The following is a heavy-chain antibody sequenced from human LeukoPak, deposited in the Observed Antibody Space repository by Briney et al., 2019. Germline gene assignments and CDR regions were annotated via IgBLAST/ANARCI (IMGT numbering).Heavy chain of an antibody. CDR1: GYTFTSYG. D-gene: IGHD3-22*01. CDR2: ISAYNGNT. CDR3: ARDHYYDSSGSPNDAFDI. Sequence: ASVKVSCKASGYTFTSYGISWVRQAPGQGLEWMGWISAYNGNTNYAQKLQGRVTMTTDTSTSTAYVELRSLRSDDTAVYYCARDHYYDSSGSPNDAFDIWGQGTMVTVSS. V-gene: IGHV1-18*01. J-gene: IGHJ3*02.